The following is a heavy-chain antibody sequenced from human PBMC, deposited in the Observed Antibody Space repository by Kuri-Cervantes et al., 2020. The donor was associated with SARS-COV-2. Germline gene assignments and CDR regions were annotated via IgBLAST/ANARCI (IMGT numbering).Heavy chain of an antibody. CDR2: IIPILGTT. J-gene: IGHJ4*02. D-gene: IGHD4-17*01. V-gene: IGHV1-69*06. Sequence: SVKVSCKASGGTFTTYNIYWVRQAPGQGLEWMGGIIPILGTTNYARKFQGRLTISADKSSGTAYMYLSSLRSEDTATYFCARDHRGSDYSASTDYWGQGTLVTVSS. CDR1: GGTFTTYN. CDR3: ARDHRGSDYSASTDY.